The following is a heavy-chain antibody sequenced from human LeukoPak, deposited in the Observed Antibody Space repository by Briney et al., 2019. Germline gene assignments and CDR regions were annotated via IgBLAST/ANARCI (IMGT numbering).Heavy chain of an antibody. CDR3: AKDYAVGSIDY. D-gene: IGHD3-16*01. CDR1: GFTFSGFA. Sequence: GALRLSCAASGFTFSGFAMSWIRQAPGKGLEWVSSISRSGESTFYADSVRGRFTISRDNSKNTVSLQMESLRAEDTALYYYAKDYAVGSIDYWGQGTLVTVSS. CDR2: ISRSGEST. J-gene: IGHJ4*02. V-gene: IGHV3-23*01.